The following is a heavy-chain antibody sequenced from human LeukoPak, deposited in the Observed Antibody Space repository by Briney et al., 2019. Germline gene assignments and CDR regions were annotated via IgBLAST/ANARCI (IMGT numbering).Heavy chain of an antibody. V-gene: IGHV3-21*01. Sequence: GGSLRLSCAASGFTFSSYSMNWVRQAPGKGLEWVSSISSSSSYIYYADSVKGRFTISRDNAKNSLYLQMNSLRAEDTAVYYCARVEVLLSAFDIWGQGTMVTVSS. CDR3: ARVEVLLSAFDI. CDR2: ISSSSSYI. CDR1: GFTFSSYS. D-gene: IGHD1-1*01. J-gene: IGHJ3*02.